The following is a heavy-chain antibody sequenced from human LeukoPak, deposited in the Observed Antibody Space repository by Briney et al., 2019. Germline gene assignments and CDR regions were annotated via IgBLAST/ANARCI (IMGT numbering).Heavy chain of an antibody. Sequence: PGRSLRLSCAASGFTFSSYGMHWVRQAPGKGLEWVAVIWYDGSNKYYADSVKGRFTISRDNSKNTLYLQMNSLRAEDTAVYYCAKDRSMGSSSIGYWGQGTLVTVSS. CDR3: AKDRSMGSSSIGY. J-gene: IGHJ4*02. CDR1: GFTFSSYG. V-gene: IGHV3-33*06. D-gene: IGHD6-6*01. CDR2: IWYDGSNK.